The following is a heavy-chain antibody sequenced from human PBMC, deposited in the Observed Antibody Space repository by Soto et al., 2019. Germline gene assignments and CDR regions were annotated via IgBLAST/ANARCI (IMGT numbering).Heavy chain of an antibody. V-gene: IGHV3-23*01. D-gene: IGHD6-13*01. CDR3: AKGIAAMDV. CDR2: ITGSGGKT. J-gene: IGHJ6*02. CDR1: GFTFSSYS. Sequence: LRLSCAASGFTFSSYSMSWVRQAPGQGLEWVASITGSGGKTYYADSVKGRFTISRDNSKNTVYLQMNSLRADDTAVYYCAKGIAAMDVWGQGTTVTVSS.